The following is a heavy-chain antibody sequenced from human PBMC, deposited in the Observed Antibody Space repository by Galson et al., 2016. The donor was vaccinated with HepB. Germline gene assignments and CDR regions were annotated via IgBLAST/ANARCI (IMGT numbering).Heavy chain of an antibody. CDR2: ISTRRTT. Sequence: SLRLSCAASGLKLSHYAMHWVRQAPGKGLEWVASISTRRTTYYSDSVQGRFTISRDNSNNTLYLQMNGLRAEDTAVYYCAKERLVRRIFDHWGQGTLLTVSS. D-gene: IGHD1-1*01. J-gene: IGHJ4*02. CDR3: AKERLVRRIFDH. V-gene: IGHV3-23*01. CDR1: GLKLSHYA.